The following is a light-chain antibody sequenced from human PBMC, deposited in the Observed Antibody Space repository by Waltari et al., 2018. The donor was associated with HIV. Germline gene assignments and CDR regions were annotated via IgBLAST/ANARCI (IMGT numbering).Light chain of an antibody. CDR2: GAS. Sequence: DVHMTQSPSHPSAFVRDRVTITCRASQGIGIFLAWFQQKPGKVPKLLISGASTLQSGVPSRFSGSGSGTDFALTISSLQPEDVASYYCQKYNSAPFTFGPGTKVDLK. CDR3: QKYNSAPFT. CDR1: QGIGIF. V-gene: IGKV1-27*01. J-gene: IGKJ3*01.